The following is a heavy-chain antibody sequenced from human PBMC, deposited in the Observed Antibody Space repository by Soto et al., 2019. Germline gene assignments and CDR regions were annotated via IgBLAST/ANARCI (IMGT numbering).Heavy chain of an antibody. CDR3: AREPPETPPDY. J-gene: IGHJ4*01. V-gene: IGHV1-18*01. CDR2: ISSKNGNT. CDR1: GYTFSDYG. Sequence: QVQLVQSGADVKKPGASVKVSCKASGYTFSDYGVSWVRQAPGQGLEWMGWISSKNGNTNFAQKFRGRVTMTTDPSTSTVNMELRRLRPDDTAVYYCAREPPETPPDYRGHGTLFTVSS.